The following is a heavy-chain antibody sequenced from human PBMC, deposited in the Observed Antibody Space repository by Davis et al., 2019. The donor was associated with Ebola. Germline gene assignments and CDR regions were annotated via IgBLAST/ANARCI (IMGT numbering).Heavy chain of an antibody. CDR1: GGSFSGYY. CDR3: ARAGGYDSDAFDI. V-gene: IGHV4-59*01. CDR2: IYYSGST. J-gene: IGHJ3*02. Sequence: PSETLSLTCAVYGGSFSGYYWSWIRQPPGKGLEWIGYIYYSGSTNYNPSLKSRFTISVDTSKNQFSLKLSSVTAADTAVYYCARAGGYDSDAFDIWGQGTMVTVSS. D-gene: IGHD5-12*01.